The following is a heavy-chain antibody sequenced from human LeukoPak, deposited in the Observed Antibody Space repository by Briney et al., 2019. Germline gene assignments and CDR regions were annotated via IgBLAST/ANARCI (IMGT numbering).Heavy chain of an antibody. D-gene: IGHD4-17*01. CDR3: ARAVTSTEGY. J-gene: IGHJ4*02. CDR2: INEDGSGK. V-gene: IGHV3-7*03. Sequence: GGSLRLSCAASGFTCSRYWMTWVRQAPGKGLEWVASINEDGSGKHYVDSVKGRFTISRDNAQKSVYLEMNSLRAEDTAVYYCARAVTSTEGYWGQGTLVTVSS. CDR1: GFTCSRYW.